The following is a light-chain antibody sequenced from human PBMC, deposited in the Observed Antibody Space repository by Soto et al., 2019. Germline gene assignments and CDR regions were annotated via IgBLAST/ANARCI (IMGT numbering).Light chain of an antibody. CDR2: DAS. V-gene: IGKV1-33*01. Sequence: DIQMTQSPSSLSASVGDRVTITCQASQDISNYLNWYQQKPGKAPKLLIYDASNLETGVPSRFSGSGSGTDFTFTISSLQPEDIATYYCQHLDSYPFTFGPGTKVDVK. CDR3: QHLDSYPFT. CDR1: QDISNY. J-gene: IGKJ3*01.